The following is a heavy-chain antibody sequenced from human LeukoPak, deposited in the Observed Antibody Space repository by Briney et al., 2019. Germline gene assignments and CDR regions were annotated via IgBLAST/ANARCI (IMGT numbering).Heavy chain of an antibody. J-gene: IGHJ6*03. CDR1: GGSFSGYY. V-gene: IGHV4-34*01. D-gene: IGHD2-2*01. CDR2: INHSGST. Sequence: SETLSLTCAVYGGSFSGYYWSWIRQPPGKGLEWIGEINHSGSTNYNPSLKSRVTISVDTSKNQFSLKLSSVTAADTAVYYCAGGVLLNFVVIPAPGKGRDAGAKGTRVTVS. CDR3: AGGVLLNFVVIPAPGKGRDA.